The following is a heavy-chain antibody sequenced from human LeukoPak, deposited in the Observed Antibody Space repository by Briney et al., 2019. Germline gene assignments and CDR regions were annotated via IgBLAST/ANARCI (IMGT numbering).Heavy chain of an antibody. CDR3: ARVVCSGGSCYSYYYGMDV. CDR2: ISSSSSYT. D-gene: IGHD2-15*01. V-gene: IGHV3-11*06. J-gene: IGHJ6*04. Sequence: GGSLRLSCAASGFTFSDYYMSWIRQAPGKGLEWVSYISSSSSYTNYADSVKGRLTISRDNAKNSLYLQMNSLRAGDTAVYYCARVVCSGGSCYSYYYGMDVWGKGTTVTVSS. CDR1: GFTFSDYY.